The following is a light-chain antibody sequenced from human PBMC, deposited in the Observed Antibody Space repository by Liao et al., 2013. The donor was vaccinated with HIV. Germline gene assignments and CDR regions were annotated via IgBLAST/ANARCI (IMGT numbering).Light chain of an antibody. CDR2: QDT. J-gene: IGLJ1*01. Sequence: SYELTQPPSVSVSPGQTATITCSGDKLGDKYASWYQQRPGQSPILVIYQDTKRPSGIPERFSGSKSGNTVTLTISGTQAVDEADYYCQAWDSTTTAYVFGSGTKVTVL. CDR1: KLGDKY. CDR3: QAWDSTTTAYV. V-gene: IGLV3-1*01.